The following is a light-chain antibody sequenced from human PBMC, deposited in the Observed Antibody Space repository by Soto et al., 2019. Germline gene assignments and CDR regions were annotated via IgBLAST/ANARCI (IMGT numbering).Light chain of an antibody. Sequence: QSVLTQPPSVPAAPGQKVTIFCSGSSSNIGNNYVSWYQHLPGTAPKLLIYDNNKRPSGIPDRFSGSKSGTSATLGITGLQTGDEADYYCGTWDTSLSAGVFGAGTKLTVL. J-gene: IGLJ2*01. V-gene: IGLV1-51*01. CDR1: SSNIGNNY. CDR2: DNN. CDR3: GTWDTSLSAGV.